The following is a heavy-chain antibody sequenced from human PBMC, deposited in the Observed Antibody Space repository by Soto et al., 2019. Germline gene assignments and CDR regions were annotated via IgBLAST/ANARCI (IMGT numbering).Heavy chain of an antibody. Sequence: KPSETLSLTCTVSGGSISSYYWSWIRQPPGKGLEWIGYIYYSGSTNYNPSLKSRVTISVDTSKNQFSLKLSSVTAADTAVYYCARIRRFLEWPNFDYWGQGTLVTVSS. CDR2: IYYSGST. V-gene: IGHV4-59*01. J-gene: IGHJ4*02. D-gene: IGHD3-3*01. CDR1: GGSISSYY. CDR3: ARIRRFLEWPNFDY.